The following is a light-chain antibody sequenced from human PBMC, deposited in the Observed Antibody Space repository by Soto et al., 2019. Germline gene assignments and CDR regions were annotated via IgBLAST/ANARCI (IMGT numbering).Light chain of an antibody. CDR3: HQRKSWPRT. CDR1: QSVSSN. V-gene: IGKV3-11*01. J-gene: IGKJ1*01. Sequence: EIVMTQSPATLSVSPGERATLSCRASQSVSSNLAWYQQKPGQAPRLLIYDASNRATGIPARFSGSGSGTDFTLTISSLEPEDFAVYYCHQRKSWPRTFGQGTKVDI. CDR2: DAS.